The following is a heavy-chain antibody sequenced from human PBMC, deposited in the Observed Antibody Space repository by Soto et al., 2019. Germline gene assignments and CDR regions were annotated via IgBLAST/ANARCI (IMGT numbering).Heavy chain of an antibody. V-gene: IGHV1-3*01. J-gene: IGHJ6*03. Sequence: ASVKVSCKASGYTFTSYAMHWVRQAPGQRLEWMGWINAGNGNTKYSQKFQGRVTITRDTSASTAYMELSSLRSEDTAVYYCARDPRIAVVQYSSTSYMDVWGKGNTVPVSS. CDR3: ARDPRIAVVQYSSTSYMDV. CDR2: INAGNGNT. D-gene: IGHD6-19*01. CDR1: GYTFTSYA.